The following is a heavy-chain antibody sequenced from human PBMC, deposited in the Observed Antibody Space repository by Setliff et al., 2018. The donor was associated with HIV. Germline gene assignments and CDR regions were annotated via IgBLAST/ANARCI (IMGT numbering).Heavy chain of an antibody. CDR1: GYTFTDYY. CDR3: ARGRNYNSGMDV. V-gene: IGHV1-2*02. J-gene: IGHJ6*02. Sequence: GASVKVSCKASGYTFTDYYIHWVRQAPEQGLEWMGWINSASGGTNYAQNFQGRVTVTRDTSINTAYLEVRSLSSDDTAVYYCARGRNYNSGMDVWGQGTTVTVSS. CDR2: INSASGGT. D-gene: IGHD3-10*01.